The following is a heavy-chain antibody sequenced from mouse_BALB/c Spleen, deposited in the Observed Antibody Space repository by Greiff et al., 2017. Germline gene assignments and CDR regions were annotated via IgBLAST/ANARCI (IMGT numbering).Heavy chain of an antibody. D-gene: IGHD1-1*01. Sequence: EVQLVESGPGLVKPSQSLSLTCTVTGYSITSDYAWNWIRQFPGNKLEWMGYISYSGSTSYNPSLKSRISITRDTSKNQYYLQLNSVTTEDTATYYCARYGSSYDAMDYWGQGTSVTVSS. CDR3: ARYGSSYDAMDY. CDR1: GYSITSDYA. V-gene: IGHV3-2*02. CDR2: ISYSGST. J-gene: IGHJ4*01.